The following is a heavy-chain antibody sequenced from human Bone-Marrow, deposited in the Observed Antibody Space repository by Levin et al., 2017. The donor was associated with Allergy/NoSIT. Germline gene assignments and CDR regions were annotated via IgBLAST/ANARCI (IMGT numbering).Heavy chain of an antibody. Sequence: GGSLILSCAASGFTFSSVEMNWVRQAPGKGLEWVSYISSGGSTKYYADSVKGRFTISRDNAKNSLYLQMNSLRAEDTAVYYCARSYYLDLWGRGTLVTVSS. CDR3: ARSYYLDL. J-gene: IGHJ2*01. CDR2: ISSGGSTK. V-gene: IGHV3-48*03. CDR1: GFTFSSVE.